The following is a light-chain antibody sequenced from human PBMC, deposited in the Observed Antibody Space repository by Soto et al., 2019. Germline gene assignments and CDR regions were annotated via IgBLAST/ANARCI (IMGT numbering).Light chain of an antibody. CDR2: EVT. V-gene: IGLV2-14*01. Sequence: QSPLNQPAPVSGSRGQSIPISCTRTRSDIAGYNDISWYQQLPGKAPKLVIYEVTIRPSGISNRFSGSKSGNTASLTISGLQAEDEADYYCTSFTTTSALSVFGTGTKVTVL. CDR3: TSFTTTSALSV. CDR1: RSDIAGYND. J-gene: IGLJ1*01.